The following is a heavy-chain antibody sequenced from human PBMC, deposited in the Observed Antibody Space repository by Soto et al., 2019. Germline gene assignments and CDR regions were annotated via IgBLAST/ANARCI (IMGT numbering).Heavy chain of an antibody. CDR1: GDSVSSNSAG. Sequence: SQTLSLTCAITGDSVSSNSAGWSWVRQSPSRGLEWLGRTYYRSKWYYEYAVSVRGRITINPDTSKNQYSLQLNSVTPEDTAVYFCARGEQYSGKIFDYWGQGTLVTVSS. V-gene: IGHV6-1*01. CDR2: TYYRSKWYY. J-gene: IGHJ4*01. CDR3: ARGEQYSGKIFDY. D-gene: IGHD1-26*01.